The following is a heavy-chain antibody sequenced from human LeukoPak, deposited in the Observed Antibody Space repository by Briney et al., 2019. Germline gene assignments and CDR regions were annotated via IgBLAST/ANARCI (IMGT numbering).Heavy chain of an antibody. D-gene: IGHD2-21*01. CDR3: ARAEIGIVVFDY. CDR2: IYYSGST. J-gene: IGHJ4*02. Sequence: RASETLSLTCTVSGGSISSGGFYWSWLRQHPGKGLEWIGYIYYSGSTYYNPSLKRRVTISVDTTKNQLSLKLSSVTAADTAVYYCARAEIGIVVFDYWGQGTLVTVSS. CDR1: GGSISSGGFY. V-gene: IGHV4-31*03.